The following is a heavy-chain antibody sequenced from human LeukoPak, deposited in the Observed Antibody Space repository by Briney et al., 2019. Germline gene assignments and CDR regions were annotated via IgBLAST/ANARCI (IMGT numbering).Heavy chain of an antibody. J-gene: IGHJ4*02. V-gene: IGHV1-18*01. CDR3: ASGSAVAGAYYFDY. CDR1: GYTFTTYG. Sequence: GPSVKLSCKASGYTFTTYGISWVPQAPGQGLEWMGWISAYNGNTNYAQKLQGRVTMTTDTSTSTAYMELRSLRSDDTAVYYCASGSAVAGAYYFDYWGQGTLVTVSS. D-gene: IGHD6-19*01. CDR2: ISAYNGNT.